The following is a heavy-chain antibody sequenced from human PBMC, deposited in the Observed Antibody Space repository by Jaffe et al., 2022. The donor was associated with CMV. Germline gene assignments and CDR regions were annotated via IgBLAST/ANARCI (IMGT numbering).Heavy chain of an antibody. D-gene: IGHD6-19*01. CDR1: GFTFSNAW. CDR3: TTVRYSSGWYFRGNWFDP. Sequence: EVQLVESGGGLVKPGGSLRLSCAASGFTFSNAWMSWVRQAPGKGLEWVGRIKSKTDGGTTDYAAPVKGRFTISRDDSKNTLYLQMNSLKTEDTAVYYCTTVRYSSGWYFRGNWFDPWGQGTLVTVSS. V-gene: IGHV3-15*01. J-gene: IGHJ5*02. CDR2: IKSKTDGGTT.